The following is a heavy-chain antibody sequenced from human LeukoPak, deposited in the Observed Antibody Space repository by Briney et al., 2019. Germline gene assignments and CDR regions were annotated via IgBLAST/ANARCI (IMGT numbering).Heavy chain of an antibody. D-gene: IGHD6-13*01. J-gene: IGHJ5*02. CDR2: IYYSGST. CDR1: GYSISSGYY. V-gene: IGHV4-38-2*01. Sequence: SETLSLTCAVSGYSISSGYYWGWIQQSPGKGLEWIGTIYYSGSTYYNPSLKSRVTISIDTSKNQFSLKLSSVTAADTAVYYCARDSSISCFFTWGQGTLVTVSS. CDR3: ARDSSISCFFT.